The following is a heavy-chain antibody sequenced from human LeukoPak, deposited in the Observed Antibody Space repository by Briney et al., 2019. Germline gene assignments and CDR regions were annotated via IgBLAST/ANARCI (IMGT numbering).Heavy chain of an antibody. CDR3: ARDPLGGYYDTSFDY. CDR2: IYYSGST. D-gene: IGHD3-22*01. J-gene: IGHJ4*02. V-gene: IGHV4-30-4*01. Sequence: SETLSLTCTVSGGSISSGDYYWSWIRQPPGKGLEWLGYIYYSGSTYYNPSLKSRVTIPVDTSKNQFSLKLSSVTAADTAVYYCARDPLGGYYDTSFDYWGQGTLVTVSS. CDR1: GGSISSGDYY.